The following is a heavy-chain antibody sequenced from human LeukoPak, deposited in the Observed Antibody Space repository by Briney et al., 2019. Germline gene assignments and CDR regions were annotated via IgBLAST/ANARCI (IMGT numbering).Heavy chain of an antibody. Sequence: ASVKVSCTASGHTFTGYYMHWVRQAPGQGLEWMGWINPNSGGTNYAQKFQGRVTMTRDTSISTAYMELSRLRSDDTAVYYCARGRGSYNAFDIWGQGTMVTVSS. CDR3: ARGRGSYNAFDI. D-gene: IGHD1-26*01. J-gene: IGHJ3*02. V-gene: IGHV1-2*02. CDR1: GHTFTGYY. CDR2: INPNSGGT.